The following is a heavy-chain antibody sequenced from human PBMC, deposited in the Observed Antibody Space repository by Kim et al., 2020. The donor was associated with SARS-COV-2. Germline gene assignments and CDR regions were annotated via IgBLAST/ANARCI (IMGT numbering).Heavy chain of an antibody. CDR1: GFTFSSYA. CDR3: AKDKRGYSYGRELGY. V-gene: IGHV3-30*04. Sequence: GGSLRLSCAASGFTFSSYAMHWVRQAPGKGLEWVAVISYDGSNKYYADSVKGRFTISRDNSKNTLYLQMNSLRAEDTAVYYCAKDKRGYSYGRELGYWGQGTLVTVSS. CDR2: ISYDGSNK. D-gene: IGHD5-18*01. J-gene: IGHJ4*02.